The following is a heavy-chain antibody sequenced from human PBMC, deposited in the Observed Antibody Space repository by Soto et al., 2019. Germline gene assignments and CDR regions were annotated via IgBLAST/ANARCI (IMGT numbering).Heavy chain of an antibody. Sequence: QITLKESGPTLVKPTQTLTLTCTFSGFSLSTSGVGVGWIRQPPGKALEWLALIYWDDDKRYSPSLKSRLTIPKDTSKNQVVLTMTNMDPVDTATYYCAHSNFKVDTAMVELGDYWGQGTLVTVSS. CDR2: IYWDDDK. D-gene: IGHD5-18*01. CDR3: AHSNFKVDTAMVELGDY. CDR1: GFSLSTSGVG. J-gene: IGHJ4*02. V-gene: IGHV2-5*02.